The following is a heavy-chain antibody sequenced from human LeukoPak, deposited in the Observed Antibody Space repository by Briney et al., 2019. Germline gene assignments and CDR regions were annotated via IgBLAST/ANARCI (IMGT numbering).Heavy chain of an antibody. J-gene: IGHJ4*02. CDR2: INHSGST. CDR3: ARGHSGSKEAFFDY. Sequence: SETLSLTCAVYGGSFSGYYWSWIRQPPGKGLEWIGEINHSGSTNYNPSLKSRVTISVDTSKNQFSLKLSSVTAAATAVYYCARGHSGSKEAFFDYWGQGTLVTVSS. D-gene: IGHD1-26*01. CDR1: GGSFSGYY. V-gene: IGHV4-34*01.